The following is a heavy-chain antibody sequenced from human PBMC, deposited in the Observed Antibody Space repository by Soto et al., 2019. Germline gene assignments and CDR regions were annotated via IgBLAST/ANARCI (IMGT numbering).Heavy chain of an antibody. Sequence: AGGSLRLSCEAAGFTFSDYVMNSVRQGPGKGLEWVSTIGRGDDKDDADAVKGRFTISRDNAKNALYLQMNSLRAEDTAVYYFASRPQRNCYFDLRGRGTLFSVSS. J-gene: IGHJ2*01. CDR2: IGRGDDK. V-gene: IGHV3-21*05. CDR3: ASRPQRNCYFDL. CDR1: GFTFSDYV.